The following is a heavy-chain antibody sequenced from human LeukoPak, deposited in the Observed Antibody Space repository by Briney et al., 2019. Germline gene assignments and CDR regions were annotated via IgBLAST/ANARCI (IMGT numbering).Heavy chain of an antibody. CDR1: GFTFSGYY. V-gene: IGHV3-11*01. CDR2: ISSSGSTI. Sequence: GGSLRLSCAASGFTFSGYYMSWIRQAPGKGLEWVSYISSSGSTIYYADSVKGRFTISRDNAKNSLYLQMNSLRAEDTAVYYCARKDRTYYYDSSGYYYPGYWGQGTLVTVSS. D-gene: IGHD3-22*01. J-gene: IGHJ4*02. CDR3: ARKDRTYYYDSSGYYYPGY.